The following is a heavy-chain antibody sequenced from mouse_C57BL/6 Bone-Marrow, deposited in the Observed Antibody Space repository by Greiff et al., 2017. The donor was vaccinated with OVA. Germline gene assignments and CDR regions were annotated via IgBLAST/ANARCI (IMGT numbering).Heavy chain of an antibody. CDR3: ALITTVVAPAD. D-gene: IGHD1-1*01. Sequence: VQLQQSGPELVKPGASVKISCKASGYAFSSSWMNWVKQRPGKGLEWIGRIYPGDGDTNYNGKFKGKATLTADKSSSTAYMQLSSLTSEDSAVYFCALITTVVAPADWGQGTLVTVSA. V-gene: IGHV1-82*01. CDR2: IYPGDGDT. J-gene: IGHJ3*01. CDR1: GYAFSSSW.